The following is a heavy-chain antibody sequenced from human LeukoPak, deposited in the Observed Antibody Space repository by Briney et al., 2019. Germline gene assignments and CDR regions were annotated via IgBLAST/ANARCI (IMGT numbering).Heavy chain of an antibody. CDR2: ISGSNSYI. CDR1: GFTFSSYT. D-gene: IGHD3-22*01. Sequence: GGSLRLSCAASGFTFSSYTMHWIRQAPGKGLEWVSSISGSNSYIFYADSVKGRFTVSRDNAKDSLYLQMNSLRAEDTAVYYCAKSGYYDSSGYYWRYFDYWGQGTLVTVSS. V-gene: IGHV3-21*01. J-gene: IGHJ4*02. CDR3: AKSGYYDSSGYYWRYFDY.